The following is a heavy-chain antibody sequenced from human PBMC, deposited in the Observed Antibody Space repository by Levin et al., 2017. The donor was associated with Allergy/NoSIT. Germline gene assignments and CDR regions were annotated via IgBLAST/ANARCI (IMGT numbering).Heavy chain of an antibody. Sequence: ASVKVSCKASGYTFTSHYMHWVRQAPGQGLEWMGIINPNGGSATYAQRFQGRVSMTRDTSTNTVFMELSSLRSEDTALSYCARNPDHSNCIAPFDHWGQGTLVTVSS. CDR1: GYTFTSHY. V-gene: IGHV1-46*01. D-gene: IGHD2-15*01. CDR2: INPNGGSA. J-gene: IGHJ4*02. CDR3: ARNPDHSNCIAPFDH.